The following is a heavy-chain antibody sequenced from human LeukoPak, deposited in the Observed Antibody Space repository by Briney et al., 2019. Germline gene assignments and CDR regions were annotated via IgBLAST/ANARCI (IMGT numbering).Heavy chain of an antibody. CDR2: ISSSGSTI. CDR1: GFTFSDYY. CDR3: ARDRAVTPFDY. D-gene: IGHD4-17*01. V-gene: IGHV3-11*01. Sequence: GGSLRLSCAASGFTFSDYYMSWIRQAPGKGLEWVSYISSSGSTIYYADSVKGRFTTSRDNAKNSLYLQMNSLRAEDTAVYYCARDRAVTPFDYWGQGTLVTVSS. J-gene: IGHJ4*02.